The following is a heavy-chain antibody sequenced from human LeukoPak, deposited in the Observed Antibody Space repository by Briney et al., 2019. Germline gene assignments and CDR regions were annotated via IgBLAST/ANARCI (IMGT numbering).Heavy chain of an antibody. D-gene: IGHD3-10*01. CDR1: GFTFSSYD. Sequence: GGSLRLSCAASGFTFSSYDMHWVRQATGKGLEWVSAIGTAGDTYYPGSVKGRFTISRENAKNSLYLQMNSLRAGDTAVYYCARDRRITPSYCYGMDVWGQGTTVTVSS. CDR3: ARDRRITPSYCYGMDV. CDR2: IGTAGDT. V-gene: IGHV3-13*01. J-gene: IGHJ6*02.